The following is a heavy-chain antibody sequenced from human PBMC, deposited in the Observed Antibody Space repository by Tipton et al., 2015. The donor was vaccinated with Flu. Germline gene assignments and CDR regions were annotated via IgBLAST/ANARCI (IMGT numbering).Heavy chain of an antibody. D-gene: IGHD3-22*01. CDR3: ALYYYAGSAYYSQGWFDY. J-gene: IGHJ5*01. Sequence: TLSLTCTVSGDSMRRDYFWGWIRQAPGKGVEWIGNIHYSGSPHYNPSLKSRATISVDTSKNQFSLKLSSVTAADTAVYYCALYYYAGSAYYSQGWFDYWGQGTLVTVSS. CDR1: GDSMRRDYF. CDR2: IHYSGSP. V-gene: IGHV4-38-2*02.